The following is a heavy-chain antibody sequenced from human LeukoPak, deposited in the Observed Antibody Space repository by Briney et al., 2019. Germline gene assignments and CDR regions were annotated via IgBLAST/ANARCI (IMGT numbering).Heavy chain of an antibody. J-gene: IGHJ4*02. D-gene: IGHD3-22*01. Sequence: ASVKVSCKVSGYTLTELSMHWVRQAPGKGLEWMGGFDPEDGETIYAQKFQGRVTMTEDTSTDTAYMGLSSLRSEDTAVYYCATDRPYYYDSSGYCDYWGQGTLVTVSS. CDR1: GYTLTELS. V-gene: IGHV1-24*01. CDR3: ATDRPYYYDSSGYCDY. CDR2: FDPEDGET.